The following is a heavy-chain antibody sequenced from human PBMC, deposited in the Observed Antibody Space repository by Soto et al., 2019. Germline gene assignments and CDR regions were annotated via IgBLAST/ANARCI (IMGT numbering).Heavy chain of an antibody. CDR1: GGSISSYY. Sequence: PSETLSLTCSVSGGSISSYYWSWIRQPPGKGLEWIGYIYYSGSTNYNPSLKSRVTISVDTSKNQFSLKLSSVTAADTAVYYCARDLDPWGQGTLVTVS. V-gene: IGHV4-59*01. J-gene: IGHJ5*02. CDR2: IYYSGST. CDR3: ARDLDP.